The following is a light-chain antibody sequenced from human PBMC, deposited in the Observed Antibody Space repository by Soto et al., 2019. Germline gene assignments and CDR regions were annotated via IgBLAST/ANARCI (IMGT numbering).Light chain of an antibody. CDR2: DVS. J-gene: IGKJ1*01. Sequence: DIQMTQSPSSLSASVGDTVIITCRASQSISRFLNWYQQKPGKVPKLLIFDVSILASGVPSRLSGGGSGTEFTLTISSLQPEDFATYSCQQYYISWSFGQGTKVDIK. CDR1: QSISRF. V-gene: IGKV1-39*01. CDR3: QQYYISWS.